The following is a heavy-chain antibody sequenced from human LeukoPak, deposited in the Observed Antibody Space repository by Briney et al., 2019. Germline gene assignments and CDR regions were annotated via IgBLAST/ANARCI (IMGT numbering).Heavy chain of an antibody. CDR1: GGSFSGYY. CDR2: INHSGST. V-gene: IGHV4-34*01. J-gene: IGHJ3*01. CDR3: ARDGRSCSGGSCYLL. Sequence: SETLSLTCAVYGGSFSGYYWSWIRQPPGKGLEWIGEINHSGSTNYNPSLKSRVTISVDTSKKQFSLKLSSVTVADTAVYYCARDGRSCSGGSCYLLWGQGTMVTVST. D-gene: IGHD2-15*01.